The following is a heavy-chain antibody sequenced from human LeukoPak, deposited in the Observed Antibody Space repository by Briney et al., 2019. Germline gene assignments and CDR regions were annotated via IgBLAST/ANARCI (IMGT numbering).Heavy chain of an antibody. Sequence: ASVKVSCKASGYSFTAYYIHWVRQAPRQGLEWMGWINPNSDATNYAQKFQGRVTMTSDTSITTAYLELSSLRSDDTAVYYCARVRYGAGTYYNFDLWGQGSLVTVSS. CDR3: ARVRYGAGTYYNFDL. V-gene: IGHV1-2*02. CDR1: GYSFTAYY. CDR2: INPNSDAT. J-gene: IGHJ5*02. D-gene: IGHD3-10*01.